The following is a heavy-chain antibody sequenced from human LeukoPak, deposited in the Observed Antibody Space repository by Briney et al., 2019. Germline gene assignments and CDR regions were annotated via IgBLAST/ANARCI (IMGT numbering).Heavy chain of an antibody. CDR3: ARYYYELYAFDI. J-gene: IGHJ3*02. D-gene: IGHD3-22*01. CDR1: GYSISSGYY. V-gene: IGHV4-38-2*01. CDR2: IYHSGST. Sequence: KPSETLSLTCAVSGYSISSGYYWGWIRQPPGKGLEWIGSIYHSGSTYYNPSLKNRVTISVDTSKNQFSLKLSSVTAADTAVYYCARYYYELYAFDIWGRGTMVTVSS.